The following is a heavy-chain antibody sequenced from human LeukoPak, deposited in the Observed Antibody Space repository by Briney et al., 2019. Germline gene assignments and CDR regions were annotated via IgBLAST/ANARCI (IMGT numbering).Heavy chain of an antibody. Sequence: ASVKVSCKASGYTFTNYYIHWVRQAPGQGLECMGTINPSGGSTSYAQKFQGRVTMTRDMSTSTVYMELSSLRAEDAAVYYCAKAPVTTCSGAYCYPFDYWGQGTLVTVSS. V-gene: IGHV1-46*01. CDR1: GYTFTNYY. J-gene: IGHJ4*02. CDR2: INPSGGST. CDR3: AKAPVTTCSGAYCYPFDY. D-gene: IGHD2-21*01.